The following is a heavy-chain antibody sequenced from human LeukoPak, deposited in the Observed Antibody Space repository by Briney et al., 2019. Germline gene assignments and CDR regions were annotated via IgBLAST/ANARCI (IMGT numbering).Heavy chain of an antibody. Sequence: PGRSLRLSCAASGFTFSNYDMHWVRQAPGKGLEWVAVIYSGGNTHYADSVKGRFTISRDNSKNTLYLQMNSLRAEDTAVYYCASTTLETSGHFQHWGQGTLVIVSS. D-gene: IGHD2-15*01. V-gene: IGHV3-NL1*01. CDR2: IYSGGNT. J-gene: IGHJ1*01. CDR1: GFTFSNYD. CDR3: ASTTLETSGHFQH.